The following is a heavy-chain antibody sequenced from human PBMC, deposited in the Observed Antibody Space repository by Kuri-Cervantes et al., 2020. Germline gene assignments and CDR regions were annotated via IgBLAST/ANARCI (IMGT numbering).Heavy chain of an antibody. Sequence: ASVKVSCKAPGYTFTGYYMHWVRQAPGQGLEWMGWINPNSGGTNYAQKFQGRVTMTRDTSISTAYMELSRLRSDDTAVYYCAESSGYSYGYSYYYYGMDVWGQGTTVTVSS. CDR1: GYTFTGYY. CDR2: INPNSGGT. D-gene: IGHD5-18*01. J-gene: IGHJ6*02. V-gene: IGHV1-2*02. CDR3: AESSGYSYGYSYYYYGMDV.